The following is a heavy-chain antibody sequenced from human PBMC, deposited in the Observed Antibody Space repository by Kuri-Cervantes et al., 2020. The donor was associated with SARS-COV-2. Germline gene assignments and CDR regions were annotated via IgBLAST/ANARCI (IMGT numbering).Heavy chain of an antibody. J-gene: IGHJ5*02. V-gene: IGHV2-5*02. CDR3: ARTVDYGDTNWFDP. D-gene: IGHD4-17*01. CDR1: GFPLSTSGVG. Sequence: SGPTLVKPTQTLTLTCTFSGFPLSTSGVGVGWIRQPPGKALEWLALIYWDDDKRYSPSLKSRLTITKDTSKNQVVLTMTNMDPVDTATYYCARTVDYGDTNWFDPWGQGTLVTVSS. CDR2: IYWDDDK.